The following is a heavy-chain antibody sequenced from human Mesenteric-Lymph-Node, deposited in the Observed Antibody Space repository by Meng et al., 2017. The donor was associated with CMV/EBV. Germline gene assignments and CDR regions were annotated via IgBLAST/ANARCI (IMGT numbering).Heavy chain of an antibody. D-gene: IGHD2/OR15-2a*01. V-gene: IGHV4-30-4*01. CDR1: GDSLNSGDYY. Sequence: SETLSLTCAVSGDSLNSGDYYWSWIRQPPGKGLEWIGYIYHTGNTYYNPSLENRLTMSVDTSKNQFSLRLTSVTATDTAMYYCARGNRGFDNWGLGALVTVSS. CDR3: ARGNRGFDN. CDR2: IYHTGNT. J-gene: IGHJ4*02.